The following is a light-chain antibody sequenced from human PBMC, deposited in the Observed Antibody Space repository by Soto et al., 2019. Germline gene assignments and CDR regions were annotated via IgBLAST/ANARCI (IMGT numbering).Light chain of an antibody. CDR1: QGIRSY. V-gene: IGKV1-9*01. Sequence: DIQLTQSPSFLSAAVGDRVTITCRASQGIRSYLAWYQQKPGKAPKLLIHAASTLQSGVPSRFSGSGFGTEFTPTISSLQPEDFAPYFCQQLNTYPPWTFGQGTKVEI. J-gene: IGKJ1*01. CDR2: AAS. CDR3: QQLNTYPPWT.